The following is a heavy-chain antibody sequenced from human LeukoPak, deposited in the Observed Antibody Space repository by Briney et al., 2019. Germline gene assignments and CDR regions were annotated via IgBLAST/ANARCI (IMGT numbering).Heavy chain of an antibody. Sequence: GGSVKVSCKASGYTFTSYGISWVRQAPGQGLEWMGWISAYNGNTNYAQKLQGRVTMTTDTSTSTAYMELRSLRSDDTAVYYCARVSTYYDSSGYYYGMDVWGQGTTVTVSS. CDR3: ARVSTYYDSSGYYYGMDV. J-gene: IGHJ6*02. V-gene: IGHV1-18*01. CDR1: GYTFTSYG. CDR2: ISAYNGNT. D-gene: IGHD3-22*01.